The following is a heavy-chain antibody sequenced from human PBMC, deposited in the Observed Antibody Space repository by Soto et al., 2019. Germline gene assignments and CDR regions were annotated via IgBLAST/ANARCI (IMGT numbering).Heavy chain of an antibody. CDR1: GYSFTNYW. D-gene: IGHD2-2*02. V-gene: IGHV5-51*01. J-gene: IGHJ4*02. CDR2: IYPGDSNT. CDR3: ARQGFCSSTSCYTVDY. Sequence: PGESLKISCKGSGYSFTNYWIGWVRQMPGKGLEWMGIIYPGDSNTRYSPSFQCQVTISADKSISTAYLQWSSLKASDTAMYYCARQGFCSSTSCYTVDYWGQGTRVTVSS.